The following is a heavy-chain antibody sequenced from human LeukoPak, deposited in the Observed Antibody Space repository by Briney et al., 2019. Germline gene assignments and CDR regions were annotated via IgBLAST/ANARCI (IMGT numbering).Heavy chain of an antibody. CDR2: ISGSGDSI. V-gene: IGHV3-11*01. J-gene: IGHJ3*01. CDR1: GFRFSDHY. Sequence: GGSLRLSCTASGFRFSDHYMNWIRQAPGRGLEWVSFISGSGDSIHYTDSVKGRFTVSRDNGKDALYLQMNSLRAEDTAVYYCARDLGHCSSGTRYAYGFDLWGQGTVVSVSS. CDR3: ARDLGHCSSGTRYAYGFDL. D-gene: IGHD2-15*01.